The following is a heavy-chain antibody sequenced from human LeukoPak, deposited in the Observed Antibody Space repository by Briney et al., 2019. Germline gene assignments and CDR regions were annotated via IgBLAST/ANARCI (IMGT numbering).Heavy chain of an antibody. J-gene: IGHJ4*02. CDR2: IYYSGST. CDR3: ARVHYDSSGYDLEY. Sequence: SETLSLTCTVSGGSISSYYWSWIRQPPGKGLEWIGYIYYSGSTNYNPSLKSRVTISVDTSKNQFSLKLSSVTAADTAVYYCARVHYDSSGYDLEYWGQGTLVTVSS. D-gene: IGHD3-22*01. V-gene: IGHV4-59*01. CDR1: GGSISSYY.